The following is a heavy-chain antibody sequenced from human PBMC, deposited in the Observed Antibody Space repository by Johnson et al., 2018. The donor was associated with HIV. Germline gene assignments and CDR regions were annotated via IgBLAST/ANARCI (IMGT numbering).Heavy chain of an antibody. CDR2: IGTAGDT. Sequence: HWVRQATGKGLEWVSAIGTAGDTYYADSVKGRFTISRDNSKNTLYLQMNSLRAEDTAVYYCAREYYYDSSAYNAFDIWGQGTMVTVSS. J-gene: IGHJ3*02. D-gene: IGHD3-22*01. V-gene: IGHV3-13*01. CDR3: AREYYYDSSAYNAFDI.